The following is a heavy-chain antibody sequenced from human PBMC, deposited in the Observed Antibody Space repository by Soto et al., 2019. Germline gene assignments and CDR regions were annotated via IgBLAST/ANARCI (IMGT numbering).Heavy chain of an antibody. CDR1: GDSVSSNSAT. Sequence: PSQTLSLTCAISGDSVSSNSATWNWIRQSPSRGLEWLGRTYYRSKWYNDYAASVKSRITINPDTSKNHFSLQLNSVTPEDTAVYYCARDKYTSSWYGFDYWGQGTLVTVSS. CDR3: ARDKYTSSWYGFDY. CDR2: TYYRSKWYN. V-gene: IGHV6-1*01. J-gene: IGHJ4*02. D-gene: IGHD6-13*01.